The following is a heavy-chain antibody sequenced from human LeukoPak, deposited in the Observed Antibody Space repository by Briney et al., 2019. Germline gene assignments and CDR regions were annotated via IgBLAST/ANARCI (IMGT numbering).Heavy chain of an antibody. J-gene: IGHJ4*02. CDR1: GFTFSSYA. CDR3: ARLSSGVTIFAD. CDR2: ISYDGSNK. D-gene: IGHD5-18*01. Sequence: GGSLRLSCAASGFTFSSYAMHWVRQAPGKGLEWVAVISYDGSNKYYADSVKGRFTISRDNSKNTLYLQMNSLRAEDTAVYFCARLSSGVTIFADWGQGALVTVSS. V-gene: IGHV3-30-3*01.